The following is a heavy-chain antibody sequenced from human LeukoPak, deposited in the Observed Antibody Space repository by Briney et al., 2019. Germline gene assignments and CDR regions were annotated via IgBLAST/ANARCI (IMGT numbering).Heavy chain of an antibody. D-gene: IGHD6-19*01. V-gene: IGHV1-69*04. CDR2: IIPILGIA. J-gene: IGHJ6*02. CDR1: GGTFSSYA. Sequence: SVKVSCKASGGTFSSYAISWVRQAPGQGLEWMGRIIPILGIANYAQKFQGRVTITADKSTSTAYMELSSLRSEDTAVYYCASLVAGTYYYYYGMDVWGRGTTVTVSS. CDR3: ASLVAGTYYYYYGMDV.